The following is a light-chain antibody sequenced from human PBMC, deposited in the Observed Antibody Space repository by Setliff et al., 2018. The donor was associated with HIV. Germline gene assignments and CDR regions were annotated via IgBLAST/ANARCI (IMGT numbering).Light chain of an antibody. J-gene: IGLJ1*01. Sequence: QSALTQPASVSGSPGQSITISCTGTSSDVGGYNSVSWCQQHPGKAPKLMIYEVTNRPSGVSNRFSGSKSGNTASLTVSGLQAEDEADYYCSSYATTGTVFGPGTKVTVL. V-gene: IGLV2-14*01. CDR1: SSDVGGYNS. CDR3: SSYATTGTV. CDR2: EVT.